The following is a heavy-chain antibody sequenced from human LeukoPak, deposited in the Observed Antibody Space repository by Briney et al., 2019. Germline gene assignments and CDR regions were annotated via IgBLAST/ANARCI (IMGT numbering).Heavy chain of an antibody. J-gene: IGHJ4*02. CDR1: GFTFSSYA. CDR2: ISGSGGST. Sequence: PGGSLRLSCAASGFTFSSYAMSWVRQAPGKGLEWVSAISGSGGSTYYADSVKGRFTISRDNSKNTLYLQMNSLRAEDTAVYYCARDESRYINFDYWGQGTLVTVSS. CDR3: ARDESRYINFDY. D-gene: IGHD1-1*01. V-gene: IGHV3-23*01.